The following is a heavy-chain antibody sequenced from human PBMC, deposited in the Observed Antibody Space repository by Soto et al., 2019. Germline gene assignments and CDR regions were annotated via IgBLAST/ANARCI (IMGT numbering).Heavy chain of an antibody. CDR3: ANGADLSSWSTFDY. V-gene: IGHV3-23*01. CDR2: ISGSGGST. CDR1: GFTFSSYA. D-gene: IGHD6-13*01. J-gene: IGHJ4*02. Sequence: PGGALRLSCAASGFTFSSYAMSWVRQAPGKGLEWVSAISGSGGSTYCADSVKGRFTISRDNSKNTLYLQMNSLRAEDTAVYYCANGADLSSWSTFDYWGQGTLVTVSS.